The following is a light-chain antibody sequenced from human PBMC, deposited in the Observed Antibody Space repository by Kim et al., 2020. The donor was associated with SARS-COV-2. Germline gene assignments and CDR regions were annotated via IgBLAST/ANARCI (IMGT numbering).Light chain of an antibody. CDR3: NSRDSSG. Sequence: AVSEALGQTVRITCQGDSLRSYYASWYQQKPGQAPVLVFYGKNSRPSGIPDRFSGSSSGNTASLTITGAQAEDEADYYCNSRDSSGFGGGTQLTVL. CDR2: GKN. V-gene: IGLV3-19*01. CDR1: SLRSYY. J-gene: IGLJ3*02.